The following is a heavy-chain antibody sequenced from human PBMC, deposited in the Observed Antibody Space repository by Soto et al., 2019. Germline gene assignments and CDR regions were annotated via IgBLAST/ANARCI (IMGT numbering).Heavy chain of an antibody. J-gene: IGHJ4*02. V-gene: IGHV4-34*01. CDR2: IKHSGST. CDR3: ARLLVAATFYY. Sequence: QVQLQQWGAGLLKPSETLSLTCAVYGGSFSGYYWSWIRQPPEKGLEWIGEIKHSGSTNYNPSLKSRVTISVDTSKNQFSLKLSSVTAADTAVYYCARLLVAATFYYWGQGTLVTGSS. D-gene: IGHD1-26*01. CDR1: GGSFSGYY.